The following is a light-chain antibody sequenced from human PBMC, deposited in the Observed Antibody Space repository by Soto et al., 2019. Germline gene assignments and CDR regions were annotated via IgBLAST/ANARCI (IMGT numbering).Light chain of an antibody. V-gene: IGKV1-5*01. CDR2: DAS. Sequence: DIQMTQSPSTLSASVGDRVTITCRASQSISSWLAWYQQKPGKAPNLLIYDASSLESGVPSRFSGSGSGTEFTLTISSLQPDDFATYYCQQYNGYSSFGQDTKVDIK. CDR1: QSISSW. J-gene: IGKJ1*01. CDR3: QQYNGYSS.